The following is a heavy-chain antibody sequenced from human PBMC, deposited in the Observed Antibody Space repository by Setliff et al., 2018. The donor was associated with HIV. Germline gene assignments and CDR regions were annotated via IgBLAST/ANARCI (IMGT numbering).Heavy chain of an antibody. J-gene: IGHJ4*02. CDR1: GYTFTSYG. CDR3: ARDLAAAGTLGY. Sequence: GSVQVSCKASGYTFTSYGISWVRQAPGQGLEWMGWISAYNGNTNYAQKLQGRVTMTTDTSTSTAYMELRSLRSDDTAVYYCARDLAAAGTLGYWGQGTLVTVSS. D-gene: IGHD6-13*01. CDR2: ISAYNGNT. V-gene: IGHV1-18*01.